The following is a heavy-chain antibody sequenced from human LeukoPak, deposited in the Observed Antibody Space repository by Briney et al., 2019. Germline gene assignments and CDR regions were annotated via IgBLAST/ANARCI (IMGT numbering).Heavy chain of an antibody. CDR1: VFTFSSYA. CDR3: AAAVTTGRAEHY. Sequence: GGSLRLSCAASVFTFSSYAMTWVRQAPGKGLEWVSGISKSGNNTYYADSVAGRLTISRDNSKNTLYLQMNSLRADDTAVYHCAAAVTTGRAEHYWGQGTLVTVSS. CDR2: ISKSGNNT. J-gene: IGHJ4*02. D-gene: IGHD4-17*01. V-gene: IGHV3-23*05.